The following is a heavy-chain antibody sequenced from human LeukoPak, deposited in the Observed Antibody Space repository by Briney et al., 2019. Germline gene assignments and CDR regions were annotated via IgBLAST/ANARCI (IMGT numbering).Heavy chain of an antibody. CDR1: GFTFSSYA. CDR3: ANPASYGYFDY. CDR2: ISGSGGST. Sequence: GGSLRLSCAASGFTFSSYAMSWVRQAPGKGLEWVSAISGSGGSTYYADSVKGRFTISRDNSKNTVYLQMNSLRTEDTAVYYCANPASYGYFDYWGQGTLVTVSS. V-gene: IGHV3-23*01. D-gene: IGHD3-10*01. J-gene: IGHJ4*02.